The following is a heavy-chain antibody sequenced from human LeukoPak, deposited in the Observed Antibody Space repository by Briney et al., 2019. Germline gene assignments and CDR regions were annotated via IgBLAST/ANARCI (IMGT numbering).Heavy chain of an antibody. CDR3: ARDLGIVGAANFDY. CDR2: ISSSSSYI. Sequence: NPGGSLRLSCAASGFTFSSYSMDWVRQAPGKGLEWVSSISSSSSYIYYADSVKGRFTISRDNAKNSLYLQMNSLRAEDTAVYYCARDLGIVGAANFDYWGQGTLVTVSS. D-gene: IGHD1-26*01. CDR1: GFTFSSYS. J-gene: IGHJ4*02. V-gene: IGHV3-21*01.